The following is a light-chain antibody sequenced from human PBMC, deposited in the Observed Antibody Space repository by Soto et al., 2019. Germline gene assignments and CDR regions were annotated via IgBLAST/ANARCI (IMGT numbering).Light chain of an antibody. Sequence: QSVLTQPPSASGTPGQRVTISCSGSYSNFGSNIVNWYQHFPGTAPKLLIYNNNKRPSGVPDRFSASKSGTSVSLAISGLQSEDEAIYYCASWDDSLNDVLFGGGTKHTVL. V-gene: IGLV1-44*01. CDR2: NNN. J-gene: IGLJ2*01. CDR1: YSNFGSNI. CDR3: ASWDDSLNDVL.